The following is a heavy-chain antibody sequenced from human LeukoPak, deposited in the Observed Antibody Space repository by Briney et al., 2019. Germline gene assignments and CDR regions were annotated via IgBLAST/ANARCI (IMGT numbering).Heavy chain of an antibody. CDR2: INHSGTT. J-gene: IGHJ4*02. CDR3: ARDQNYCSSTSCPFGS. V-gene: IGHV4-34*01. CDR1: GGSFSGYY. D-gene: IGHD2-2*01. Sequence: PSETLSLTCAVYGGSFSGYYWSWIRQPPGKGLEWIGEINHSGTTSYNPSLKSRVTIPVDMSKNQFSLRLSSVTAADTAVYYCARDQNYCSSTSCPFGSWGQGSLVTVSS.